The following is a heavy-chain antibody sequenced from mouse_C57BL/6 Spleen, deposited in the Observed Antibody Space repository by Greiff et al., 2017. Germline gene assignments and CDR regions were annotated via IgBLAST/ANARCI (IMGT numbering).Heavy chain of an antibody. CDR1: GYTFTDYE. Sequence: VQLQQSGAELVRPGASVTLSCKASGYTFTDYEMHWVKQTPVHGLEWIGAIDPETGGTAYNQKFKGKAILTADKSSSTAYMELRSLTSDDSAVYYCTRNGDYGNYGDYWGQGTTLTVSS. V-gene: IGHV1-15*01. CDR3: TRNGDYGNYGDY. CDR2: IDPETGGT. J-gene: IGHJ2*01. D-gene: IGHD2-1*01.